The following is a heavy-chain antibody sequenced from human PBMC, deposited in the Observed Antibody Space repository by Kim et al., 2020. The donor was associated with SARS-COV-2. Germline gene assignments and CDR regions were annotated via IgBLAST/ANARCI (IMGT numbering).Heavy chain of an antibody. CDR2: ISSAGRTI. Sequence: GGSLRLSCAASGFTFSTSEMNWVRQAPGKGLEWLAYISSAGRTIFYADSMRGRITISRDNAKNALYLQMNYVRAEDTAVYFCAREGSGWYYFDIWGQGSLVNVS. D-gene: IGHD6-19*01. CDR3: AREGSGWYYFDI. CDR1: GFTFSTSE. J-gene: IGHJ4*02. V-gene: IGHV3-48*03.